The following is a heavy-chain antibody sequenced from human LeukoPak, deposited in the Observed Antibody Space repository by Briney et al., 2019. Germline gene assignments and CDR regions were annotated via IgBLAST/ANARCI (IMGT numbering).Heavy chain of an antibody. V-gene: IGHV1-2*02. D-gene: IGHD6-6*01. CDR2: INPNSGGT. Sequence: ASVKVSCKASGYTFTGYYMHWVRQAPGQGLEWMGWINPNSGGTNYAQKFQGRVTMTRDTSISTAFMELSRLRSDDTAVYYCARSRLYYYYYYYMDVWGKGTTVTISS. CDR1: GYTFTGYY. J-gene: IGHJ6*03. CDR3: ARSRLYYYYYYYMDV.